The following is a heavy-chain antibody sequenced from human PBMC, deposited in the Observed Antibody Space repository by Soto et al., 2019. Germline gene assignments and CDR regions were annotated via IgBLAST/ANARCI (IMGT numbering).Heavy chain of an antibody. Sequence: EVQVVESGGGSVKPGGSLRLPCAASGFTFSNAWMSWVRQAPGKGLEWVGRIKSKADGGTTDYAAPVKGRFTISRDDSKNTLYLEMNSLKTEDTGVYYCTTHPHNQIDYWRQGTLVTVSS. J-gene: IGHJ4*02. D-gene: IGHD1-1*01. CDR3: TTHPHNQIDY. V-gene: IGHV3-15*01. CDR1: GFTFSNAW. CDR2: IKSKADGGTT.